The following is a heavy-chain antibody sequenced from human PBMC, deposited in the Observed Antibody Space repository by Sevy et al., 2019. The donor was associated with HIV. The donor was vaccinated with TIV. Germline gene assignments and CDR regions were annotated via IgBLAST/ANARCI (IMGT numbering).Heavy chain of an antibody. J-gene: IGHJ4*02. Sequence: ASVKVSCKVSGCTFSTYRITWVRQAPGQGLEWMGWISPHNGDTNYALKLQGKVSMTTDTSTTTAYMELRGLTSDDTALYYCARAFCSGGRCYSLAYWGQGTLVTVSS. D-gene: IGHD2-15*01. CDR1: GCTFSTYR. CDR2: ISPHNGDT. V-gene: IGHV1-18*01. CDR3: ARAFCSGGRCYSLAY.